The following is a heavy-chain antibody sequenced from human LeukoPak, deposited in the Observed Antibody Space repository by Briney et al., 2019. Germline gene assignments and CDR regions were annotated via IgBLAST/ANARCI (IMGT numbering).Heavy chain of an antibody. CDR1: GYTFTGYY. V-gene: IGHV1-2*02. Sequence: ASVKVSCKASGYTFTGYYMHWVRQAPGQGLEWMGWINPNSGGTNYAQKFQFRVTMTTDTSTSTAYMELRSLTSDDTAVYYCARDKAVTTELTQYFHHWGQGTLVTVSS. CDR2: INPNSGGT. J-gene: IGHJ1*01. CDR3: ARDKAVTTELTQYFHH. D-gene: IGHD4-11*01.